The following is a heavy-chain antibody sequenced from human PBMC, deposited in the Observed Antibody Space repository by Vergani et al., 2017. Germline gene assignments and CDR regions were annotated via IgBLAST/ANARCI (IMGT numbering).Heavy chain of an antibody. Sequence: EVQLVESGGGLVKPGGSLRLSCSASGFSFNSYWMHWVRQVPGKGLLWVSRIKSDGSITAYADSVKGRFTISRDNAQNTLYLQMNSLRVEDTGVYYCVRLPRGPWNFDLWGRGTLITVSS. V-gene: IGHV3-74*02. CDR1: GFSFNSYW. CDR2: IKSDGSIT. CDR3: VRLPRGPWNFDL. J-gene: IGHJ2*01.